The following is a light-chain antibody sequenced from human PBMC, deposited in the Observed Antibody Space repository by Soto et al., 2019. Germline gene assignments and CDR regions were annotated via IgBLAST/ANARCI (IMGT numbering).Light chain of an antibody. CDR3: QQRSSWPLT. CDR1: QSVSSY. V-gene: IGKV3-11*01. Sequence: ETVLTQSPPTLSLSPGERAILSCRANQSVSSYLAWYQQKTGQAPRLLISDASNRATGIPARFSGSGSGTDFTLTISSLEPEDFAVYYCQQRSSWPLTFGGGTKVEIK. J-gene: IGKJ4*01. CDR2: DAS.